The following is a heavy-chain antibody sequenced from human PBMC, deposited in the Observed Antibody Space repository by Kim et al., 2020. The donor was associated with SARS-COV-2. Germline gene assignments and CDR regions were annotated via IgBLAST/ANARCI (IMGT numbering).Heavy chain of an antibody. CDR1: VFSFNRHL. CDR2: ISYDGSTT. V-gene: IGHV3-30*03. J-gene: IGHJ5*02. CDR3: TRNLVGDGDMRP. Sequence: GGSLRLSCAASVFSFNRHLMHWVRQAPGKGLEWVALISYDGSTTRYTDSVKGGFTVSRDNSKNAVYLQMNSLRADDTAVYYCTRNLVGDGDMRPWGQGTLVTVPP. D-gene: IGHD1-26*01.